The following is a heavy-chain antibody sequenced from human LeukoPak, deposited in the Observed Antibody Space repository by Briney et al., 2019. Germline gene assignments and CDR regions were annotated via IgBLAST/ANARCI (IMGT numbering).Heavy chain of an antibody. J-gene: IGHJ4*02. CDR1: GGSISSSTYY. CDR3: ASAPRQASIGGLDY. V-gene: IGHV4-39*02. CDR2: IYYTGAP. Sequence: SETLSLTCTVSGGSISSSTYYWGWIRQPPGKGLEWIGAIYYTGAPYYNPSLRSRVTVSVDTSKNHFSLNLRSVTAADTALYYCASAPRQASIGGLDYWGQGTLVTVSS. D-gene: IGHD3-16*01.